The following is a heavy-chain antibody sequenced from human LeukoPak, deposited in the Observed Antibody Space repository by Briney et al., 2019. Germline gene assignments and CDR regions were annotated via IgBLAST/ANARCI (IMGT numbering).Heavy chain of an antibody. CDR3: AREWEMARFDY. CDR2: IWYDGSNK. CDR1: GFTFSSYG. V-gene: IGHV3-33*01. D-gene: IGHD5-24*01. J-gene: IGHJ4*02. Sequence: GGSLRLSCAASGFTFSSYGMHWVRQAPGKGLEWVAVIWYDGSNKYYADSVKGRFTISRDNSKNTLYLQMNSLRAEDTAVYYCAREWEMARFDYWGQGTLVTVS.